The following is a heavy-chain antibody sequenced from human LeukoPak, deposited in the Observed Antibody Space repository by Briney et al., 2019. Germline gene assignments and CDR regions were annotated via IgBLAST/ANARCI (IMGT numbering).Heavy chain of an antibody. Sequence: ASVTVSCKASGYTFTGYHMHWVRQAPGQGLEWMGRINPNSGDTNYAQKFQGRVTMTRDTSISTAYMELSRLRSDDTAVYYCARDYCSSTSCLFDYWGQGTLVTVSS. D-gene: IGHD2-2*01. J-gene: IGHJ4*02. CDR3: ARDYCSSTSCLFDY. V-gene: IGHV1-2*06. CDR1: GYTFTGYH. CDR2: INPNSGDT.